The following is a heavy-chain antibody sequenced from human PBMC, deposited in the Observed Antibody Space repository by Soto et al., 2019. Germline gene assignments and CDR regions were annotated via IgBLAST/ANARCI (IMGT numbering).Heavy chain of an antibody. CDR2: INPNSGGT. Sequence: ASVKVSCKASGYTFTGYHMHWVRQAPGQGLEWMGWINPNSGGTNYAQKFKGWVTMTRDTSISTAYMELSRLRSDDTAVYYCARDGAYYDFWSGYPTLDYYMDVWGKGTTVTVSS. V-gene: IGHV1-2*04. D-gene: IGHD3-3*01. CDR3: ARDGAYYDFWSGYPTLDYYMDV. J-gene: IGHJ6*03. CDR1: GYTFTGYH.